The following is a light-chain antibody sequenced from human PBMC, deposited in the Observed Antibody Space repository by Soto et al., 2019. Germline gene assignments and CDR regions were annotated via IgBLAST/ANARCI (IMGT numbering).Light chain of an antibody. CDR2: WAS. Sequence: DIVMTQSPDSLAVSLGERATINCKSSQSVLHSPTNNNYLAWYQKKPGQPPKLLIYWASTREYGVPDRFSGSGYGTDFNFTSHSLQSEYAAVYYCHQYYSIPRTFGQGTRVEIK. CDR3: HQYYSIPRT. J-gene: IGKJ1*01. V-gene: IGKV4-1*01. CDR1: QSVLHSPTNNNY.